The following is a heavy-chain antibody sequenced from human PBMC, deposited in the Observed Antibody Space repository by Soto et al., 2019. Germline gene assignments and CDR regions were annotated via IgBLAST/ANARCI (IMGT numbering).Heavy chain of an antibody. CDR1: GFTFSSYW. J-gene: IGHJ5*02. Sequence: EVQLVESGGGLVQPGGSLRLSCAASGFTFSSYWMSWVRQAPGKGLEWVANIKQDGSEKYYVDSVKGRFTISRDNAKNSLYLQMNSLRAEDTAVYYCAREETSGWYGGGWFDPWGQGTLVTVSS. D-gene: IGHD6-19*01. CDR3: AREETSGWYGGGWFDP. CDR2: IKQDGSEK. V-gene: IGHV3-7*01.